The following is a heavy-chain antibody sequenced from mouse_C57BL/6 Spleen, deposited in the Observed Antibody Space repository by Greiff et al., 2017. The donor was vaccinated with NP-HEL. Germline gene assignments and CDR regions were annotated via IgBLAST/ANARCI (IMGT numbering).Heavy chain of an antibody. J-gene: IGHJ2*01. D-gene: IGHD2-13*01. CDR3: AGSTMVAHFDY. Sequence: QVQLQQSGAELARPGASVKLSCKASGYTFTSYGISWVKQRTGQGLEWIGVIYPRSGNTYYNEKFKGKATLTADKSSSTAYMELRSLTSEDSAVYFCAGSTMVAHFDYWGQGTTLTVSS. CDR2: IYPRSGNT. V-gene: IGHV1-81*01. CDR1: GYTFTSYG.